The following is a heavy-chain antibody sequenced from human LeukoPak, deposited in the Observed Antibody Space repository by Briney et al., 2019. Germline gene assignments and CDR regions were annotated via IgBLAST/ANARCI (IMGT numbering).Heavy chain of an antibody. CDR2: ISSSGSTI. CDR3: ARVPRAGVLGDAFDI. D-gene: IGHD2-8*02. V-gene: IGHV3-48*03. CDR1: GFTFSSYE. Sequence: PGGSLRLSCAASGFTFSSYEMNWVRQAPGKGLEWVSYISSSGSTIYYADSVKGRFTISRDNAKNSLYLQMNSLRAEDTAVYYCARVPRAGVLGDAFDIWGQGTMVTVSS. J-gene: IGHJ3*02.